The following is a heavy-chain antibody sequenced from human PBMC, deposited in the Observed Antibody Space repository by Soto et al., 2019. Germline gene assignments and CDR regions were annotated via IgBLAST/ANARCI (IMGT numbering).Heavy chain of an antibody. J-gene: IGHJ5*02. V-gene: IGHV3-21*01. D-gene: IGHD3-16*02. CDR1: EFTFSSYI. Sequence: GGSLRLSCVASEFTFSSYIMNWVHQALGKGLEWVSSISSSSSYIYYADSVKGRFTISRDNAKNSLYLQMNSLRAEDTAVYYCARVLDYDYVWGSYPLNWFDPWGQGTLVTVSS. CDR3: ARVLDYDYVWGSYPLNWFDP. CDR2: ISSSSSYI.